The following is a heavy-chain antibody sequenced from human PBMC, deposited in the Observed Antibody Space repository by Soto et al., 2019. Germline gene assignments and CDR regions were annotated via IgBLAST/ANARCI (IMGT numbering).Heavy chain of an antibody. CDR3: ARAPLRITIFGVNQLGYYGMDV. D-gene: IGHD3-3*01. CDR2: INHSGST. Sequence: SETLSLTCAVYGGSFSGYYWSWIRQPPGKGLEWIGEINHSGSTNYNPSLKSRVTISVDTSKNQFSLKLSSVTAADTAVYYCARAPLRITIFGVNQLGYYGMDVWGQGTTVTVSS. CDR1: GGSFSGYY. V-gene: IGHV4-34*01. J-gene: IGHJ6*02.